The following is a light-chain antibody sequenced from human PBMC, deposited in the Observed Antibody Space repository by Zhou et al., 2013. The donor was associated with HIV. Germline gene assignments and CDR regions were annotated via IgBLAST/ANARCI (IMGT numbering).Light chain of an antibody. CDR3: QQYDNLPYT. V-gene: IGKV1-33*01. CDR2: DAS. J-gene: IGKJ2*01. CDR1: QDISNY. Sequence: DIQMTQSPSSLSASVGDRVTITCQASQDISNYLNWYQQKSGEAPKLLIYDASNLETGVPSRFSGSGSGTDFTFTISSLQPEDIATYYCQQYDNLPYTFGLGDQAGDQ.